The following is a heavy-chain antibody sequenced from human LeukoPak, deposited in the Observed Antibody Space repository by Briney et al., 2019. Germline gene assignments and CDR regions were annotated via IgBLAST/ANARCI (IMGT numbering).Heavy chain of an antibody. CDR2: ISGDGGST. Sequence: PGGSLRLSCAASGFTFDDYAMYWVRQAPGKGLEWVSLISGDGGSTYYADSVKGRFTISRDNSKNSLYLQMNSLRTEDTALYYCAKDRNSGWYPYYYYYMDVWGKGTTVTVSS. D-gene: IGHD6-19*01. V-gene: IGHV3-43*02. CDR3: AKDRNSGWYPYYYYYMDV. CDR1: GFTFDDYA. J-gene: IGHJ6*03.